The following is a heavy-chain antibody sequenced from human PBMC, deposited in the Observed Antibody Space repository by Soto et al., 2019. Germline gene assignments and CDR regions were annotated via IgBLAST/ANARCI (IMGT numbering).Heavy chain of an antibody. J-gene: IGHJ4*02. Sequence: QVQLVESGGGVVQPGNSLRLSCAASGFAFSSYGMHWVRQAPGKGLEWVAVISYDGSNKYQADSVKGRFTISRDNSKNTLYLQMNSLRAEDTAVYYCAKDHGYSSFCVDYWGQGTLVTVSS. V-gene: IGHV3-30*18. D-gene: IGHD6-19*01. CDR2: ISYDGSNK. CDR3: AKDHGYSSFCVDY. CDR1: GFAFSSYG.